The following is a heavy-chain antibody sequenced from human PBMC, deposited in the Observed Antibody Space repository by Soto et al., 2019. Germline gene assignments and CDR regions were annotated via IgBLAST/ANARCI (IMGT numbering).Heavy chain of an antibody. J-gene: IGHJ4*02. D-gene: IGHD6-6*01. CDR1: GFTFSSYA. CDR3: AKSSVMGSSRPHYFDY. Sequence: GGSLRLSCAASGFTFSSYAMSWVRQAPGKGLEWVSAISGSGGSTYYADSVKGRFTISRDNSKNTLYLQMNSLRAEDTAVYYCAKSSVMGSSRPHYFDYWGQGTLVTVSS. CDR2: ISGSGGST. V-gene: IGHV3-23*01.